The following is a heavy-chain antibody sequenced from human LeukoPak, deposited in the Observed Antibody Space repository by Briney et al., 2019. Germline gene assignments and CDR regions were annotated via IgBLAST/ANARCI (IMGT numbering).Heavy chain of an antibody. Sequence: GSLRLSCAASGFTFSSYSMKWVRQAPGKGLEWIGNIFYSGSTYYSPSLKRRVTISLDTSRHKFYLKLTCMTCALTAVFYCAKSNGYGLVDIWGQGTMVTVSS. CDR1: GFTFSSYS. CDR3: AKSNGYGLVDI. V-gene: IGHV4-59*12. CDR2: IFYSGST. D-gene: IGHD3-10*01. J-gene: IGHJ3*02.